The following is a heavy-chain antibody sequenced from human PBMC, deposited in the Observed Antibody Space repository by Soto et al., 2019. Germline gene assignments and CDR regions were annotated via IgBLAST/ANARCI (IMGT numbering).Heavy chain of an antibody. Sequence: SETLSLTCTVSGGSISSSSYYWGWIRQPPGKGLEWIGSIYYSGSTYYNPSLKSRVTISVDTSKNQFSLKLSSVTAADTAVYYCARHLISPDGYCTNGVCYDGEVNWFDPWGQGTLVTVSS. V-gene: IGHV4-39*01. CDR3: ARHLISPDGYCTNGVCYDGEVNWFDP. CDR2: IYYSGST. D-gene: IGHD2-8*01. CDR1: GGSISSSSYY. J-gene: IGHJ5*02.